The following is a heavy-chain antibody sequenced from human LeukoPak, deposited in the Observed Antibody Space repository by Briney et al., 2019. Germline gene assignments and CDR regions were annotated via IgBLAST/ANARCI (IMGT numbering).Heavy chain of an antibody. CDR2: IYPGDSDT. Sequence: GESLKISCGASGYSFTTYWIAWVRQMPGEGLGWVGIIYPGDSDTKYSPSFQGQVTISVDKSLNTAYLQWSSLKASDTAIYYCARRGVYYGVFSWYFDLWGRGTLVTVSS. D-gene: IGHD3-10*01. J-gene: IGHJ2*01. V-gene: IGHV5-51*01. CDR3: ARRGVYYGVFSWYFDL. CDR1: GYSFTTYW.